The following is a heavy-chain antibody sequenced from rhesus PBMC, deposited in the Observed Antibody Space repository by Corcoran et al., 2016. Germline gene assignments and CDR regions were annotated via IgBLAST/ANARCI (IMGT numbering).Heavy chain of an antibody. CDR3: ARLYGNRGYFDY. CDR1: GGSISNNY. J-gene: IGHJ4*01. Sequence: QVQLQESGPGLVKPSETLSLTCAVSGGSISNNYWSWIRQSPGKGLGWIGYIYGGSGSGYIYGGGGTTSYNPSLKSRVTISTDTSKNQFSLKLSSVTAADTAVYYCARLYGNRGYFDYWGQGVLVTVSS. D-gene: IGHD4-35*01. CDR2: GYIYGGGGTT. V-gene: IGHV4-147*01.